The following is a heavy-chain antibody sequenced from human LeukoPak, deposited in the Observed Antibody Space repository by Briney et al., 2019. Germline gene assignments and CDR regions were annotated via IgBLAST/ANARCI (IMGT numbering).Heavy chain of an antibody. D-gene: IGHD3-22*01. V-gene: IGHV1-18*04. CDR2: ISAYNGNT. J-gene: IGHJ3*02. CDR1: GYTFTGYY. CDR3: ARGLQYYYDSSGYVDAFDI. Sequence: ASVKVSCKASGYTFTGYYMHWVRQAPGQGLEWMGWISAYNGNTNYAQKLQGRVTMTTDTSTSTAYMELRSLRSDDTAVYYCARGLQYYYDSSGYVDAFDIWGQGTMVTVSS.